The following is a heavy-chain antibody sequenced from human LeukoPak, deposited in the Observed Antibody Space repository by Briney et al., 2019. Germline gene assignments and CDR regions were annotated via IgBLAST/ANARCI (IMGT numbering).Heavy chain of an antibody. CDR1: GFTFSSYS. CDR3: ARDDYGSGSYYSPLDY. D-gene: IGHD3-10*01. Sequence: GGSLRLSCAASGFTFSSYSMNWVRQAPGKGLEWVSSISSSSSYIYYADSVKGRFTISRDNAKNSLYLQMNSLRAEDTAVYYCARDDYGSGSYYSPLDYWGQGTLVTVSS. J-gene: IGHJ4*02. V-gene: IGHV3-21*01. CDR2: ISSSSSYI.